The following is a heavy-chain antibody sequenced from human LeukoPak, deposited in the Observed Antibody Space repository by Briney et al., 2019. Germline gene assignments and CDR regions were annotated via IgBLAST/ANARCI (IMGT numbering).Heavy chain of an antibody. V-gene: IGHV4-34*01. CDR1: GGSFSGYY. J-gene: IGHJ4*02. D-gene: IGHD3-10*01. CDR3: ARGSVTYYYGSGRPELDY. Sequence: SETLSLTCAVYGGSFSGYYWSWIRQPPGKGLEWIGEINHSGSTNYNPSLKSRVTISVDTSKNRFSLKLSSVTAADTAVYYCARGSVTYYYGSGRPELDYWGQGTLVTVSS. CDR2: INHSGST.